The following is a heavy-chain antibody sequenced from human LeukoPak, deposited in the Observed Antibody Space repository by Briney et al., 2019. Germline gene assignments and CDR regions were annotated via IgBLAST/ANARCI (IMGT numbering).Heavy chain of an antibody. J-gene: IGHJ5*02. CDR2: INTIGNKI. Sequence: GGSLRLSCAASGFTFSSYGMNWVRQAPGRGLEWVSSINTIGNKIYYGDSVKGRFTISRDNSKNTLSLEMNNLRVEDTAIYYCAKGRYSSSWAPFDPWGQGTLVTVSS. D-gene: IGHD2-2*01. CDR1: GFTFSSYG. CDR3: AKGRYSSSWAPFDP. V-gene: IGHV3-23*05.